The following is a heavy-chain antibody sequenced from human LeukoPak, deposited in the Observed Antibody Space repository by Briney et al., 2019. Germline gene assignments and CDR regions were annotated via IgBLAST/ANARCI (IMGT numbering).Heavy chain of an antibody. CDR1: GFTFSSYS. CDR2: ISSSSSTI. Sequence: PGGSLRLSCAASGFTFSSYSMNSVRQAPEKGLEWISYISSSSSTIYYADSVKGRFTISRDNAKNSLYLQMDSLRDEDTAVYYCARDGYGDYPLGASKVGDYWGQGTLVTVSS. V-gene: IGHV3-48*02. D-gene: IGHD4-17*01. J-gene: IGHJ4*02. CDR3: ARDGYGDYPLGASKVGDY.